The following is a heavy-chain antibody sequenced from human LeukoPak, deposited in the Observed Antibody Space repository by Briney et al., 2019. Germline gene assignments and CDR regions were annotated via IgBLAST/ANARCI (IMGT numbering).Heavy chain of an antibody. CDR3: ARDFSLQLFDY. CDR1: GFTFSSYD. CDR2: IWSDGSYK. Sequence: PGGSLRLSCAASGFTFSSYDFHWVRQAPGKGLEWVAVIWSDGSYKYYADSVKGRFTISRDDSKNTLYLQMNSLSAEDTAVYYCARDFSLQLFDYWGQGTLVTVFS. V-gene: IGHV3-33*01. D-gene: IGHD5-24*01. J-gene: IGHJ4*02.